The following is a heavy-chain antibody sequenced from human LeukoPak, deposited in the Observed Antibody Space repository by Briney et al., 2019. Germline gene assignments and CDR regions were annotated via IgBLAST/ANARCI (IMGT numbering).Heavy chain of an antibody. CDR2: IYSGGST. D-gene: IGHD5-18*01. CDR1: GFTVSSNY. Sequence: GGSLRLSCAASGFTVSSNYMSWVRQAPGKGLEWVSVIYSGGSTYYADSVKGRFTISRDNSKNTLYLQMNSLRAEDTAVYYCARGYNTVMVFDYWGQGTLVTVSS. CDR3: ARGYNTVMVFDY. V-gene: IGHV3-53*01. J-gene: IGHJ4*02.